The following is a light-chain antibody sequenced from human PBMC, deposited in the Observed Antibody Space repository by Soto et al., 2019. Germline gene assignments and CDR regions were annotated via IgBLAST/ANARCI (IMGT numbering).Light chain of an antibody. Sequence: DIQMTQSPSSLSASVGDRVTITCRASQSISSYLNWYQQKPGKAPKLLIYAASSLQSGVPSRFSGSGSGTDFTLTISSLQPEDFATYYCQQSYSTLSIPFGQGTRLAIK. CDR3: QQSYSTLSIP. CDR2: AAS. J-gene: IGKJ5*01. V-gene: IGKV1-39*01. CDR1: QSISSY.